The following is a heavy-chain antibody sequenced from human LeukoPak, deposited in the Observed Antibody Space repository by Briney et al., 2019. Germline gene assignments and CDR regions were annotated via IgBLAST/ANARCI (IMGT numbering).Heavy chain of an antibody. CDR2: ISGSGGST. D-gene: IGHD3-10*01. CDR1: GFTFTNYA. Sequence: GGSLRLSCAASGFTFTNYAMSWVRQAPGKGLEWVSGISGSGGSTNYADSVKGRFTISRDNSKNTLYLQMNSLRPEDTGVYYCAEGRYDYGSGSYLSDYWGQGTLVTVSS. V-gene: IGHV3-23*01. J-gene: IGHJ4*02. CDR3: AEGRYDYGSGSYLSDY.